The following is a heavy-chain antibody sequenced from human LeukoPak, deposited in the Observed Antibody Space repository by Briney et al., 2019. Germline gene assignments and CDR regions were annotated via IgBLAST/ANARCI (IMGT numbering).Heavy chain of an antibody. CDR3: AKDLASSSGFDY. V-gene: IGHV4-59*01. CDR2: IYHTGIT. Sequence: SETLSLTCTVSGGSITSFYWSWIRQPPGKGLEWIGYIYHTGITNSNPSLKSRVTISVDTSKNQFSLNLRSVTAADTAVYYCAKDLASSSGFDYWGQGTLVTVSS. D-gene: IGHD6-13*01. CDR1: GGSITSFY. J-gene: IGHJ4*02.